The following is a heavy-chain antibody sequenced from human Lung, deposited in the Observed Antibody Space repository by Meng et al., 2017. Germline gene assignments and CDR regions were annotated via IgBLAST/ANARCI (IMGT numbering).Heavy chain of an antibody. CDR1: GLPVSTHW. V-gene: IGHV3-74*01. J-gene: IGHJ4*02. CDR2: ITGDGSST. D-gene: IGHD4-17*01. CDR3: ARGGATTDD. Sequence: EGRVVGSGGGLFQRGGSLSFSCAAAGLPVSTHWMHWVRQDTGKGLELVSRITGDGSSTIYADSVQGRFTMSRDNAKNTLSLQMNSLRAEDTAVYYCARGGATTDDWGQGTLVTVSS.